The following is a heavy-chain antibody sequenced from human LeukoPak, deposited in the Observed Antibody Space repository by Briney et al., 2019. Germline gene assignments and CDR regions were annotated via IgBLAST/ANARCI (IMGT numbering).Heavy chain of an antibody. CDR2: MQSTGNS. V-gene: IGHV4-59*01. Sequence: SETLSLTCNVSGDSISTYHWNWIRKPPGRGLEWIGYMQSTGNSNYNPSLKSRVSMSVDTSKNRIVLNLSSGTAADTAVYYCARDKRHSYGRYFDHWGQGLLVTVSS. CDR3: ARDKRHSYGRYFDH. D-gene: IGHD5-18*01. CDR1: GDSISTYH. J-gene: IGHJ4*02.